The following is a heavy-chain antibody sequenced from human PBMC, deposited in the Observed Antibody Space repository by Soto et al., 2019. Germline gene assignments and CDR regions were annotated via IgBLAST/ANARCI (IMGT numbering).Heavy chain of an antibody. Sequence: EVQLVESGGGLVKPGGSLRLSCAASGFYFNSYTMTWVRQAPGGGLEWVSSISSVGSFIYYADSVKGQFTISRDNAKTSLYLQMNSLRAEDTAVYYCAREVVGATNNWFDPWGQGTLVTVSS. D-gene: IGHD1-26*01. CDR1: GFYFNSYT. V-gene: IGHV3-21*03. CDR2: ISSVGSFI. J-gene: IGHJ5*02. CDR3: AREVVGATNNWFDP.